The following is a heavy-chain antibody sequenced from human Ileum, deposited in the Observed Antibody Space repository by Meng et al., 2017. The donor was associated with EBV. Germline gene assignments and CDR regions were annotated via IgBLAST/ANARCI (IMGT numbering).Heavy chain of an antibody. V-gene: IGHV3-23*01. D-gene: IGHD1-26*01. CDR1: GFIFSSYT. CDR3: AKARIVGATKAIDY. CDR2: MSGPGAST. Sequence: GEVLESGGGLVQPGGSLRLSWAASGFIFSSYTMNWVRQAPGKGLEWVSGMSGPGASTYYADSVKGRFTISRDDSKSTVYLQMNSLRVEDTALYYCAKARIVGATKAIDYWGQGTLVTVSS. J-gene: IGHJ4*02.